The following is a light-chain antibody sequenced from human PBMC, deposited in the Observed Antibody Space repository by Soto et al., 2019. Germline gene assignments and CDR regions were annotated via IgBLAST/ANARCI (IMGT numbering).Light chain of an antibody. Sequence: QSALTQPASVSGSPGQSITISCTGTSSYVGGYNYVSWYQQHPGKAPKLMIYDVSNRPSGVSNRFSGSKSGNTASLTISGLQAEDEADYYCSSYTSSSTLVFGTGTKLTVL. CDR3: SSYTSSSTLV. V-gene: IGLV2-14*01. CDR2: DVS. J-gene: IGLJ1*01. CDR1: SSYVGGYNY.